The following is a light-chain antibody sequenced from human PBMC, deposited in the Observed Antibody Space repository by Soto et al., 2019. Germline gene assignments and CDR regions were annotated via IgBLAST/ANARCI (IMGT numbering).Light chain of an antibody. V-gene: IGKV3-15*01. CDR1: QNIRTD. CDR2: GAS. J-gene: IGKJ3*01. CDR3: QQYANWPPDT. Sequence: EVLMTQSPATLSVSPGERATLSCRAGQNIRTDLAWYQQKPGQAPRLLIYGASTRATGIPARFSGSGAGTDFTLTISSLQSEDFAVYYCQQYANWPPDTFGPGTKVDFK.